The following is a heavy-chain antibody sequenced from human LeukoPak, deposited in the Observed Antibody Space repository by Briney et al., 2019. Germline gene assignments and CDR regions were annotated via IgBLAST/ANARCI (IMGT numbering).Heavy chain of an antibody. D-gene: IGHD3-22*01. V-gene: IGHV3-48*03. CDR2: ISSSGSTI. CDR3: ATSDGHYYDTWGQFDY. J-gene: IGHJ4*02. CDR1: GFTFSSYE. Sequence: GGSLRLSCAASGFTFSSYEMNWVRQAPGKGLEWVSYISSSGSTIYYADSVKGRFTISRDNAKNSLYLQMNSLRAEDTAVYYCATSDGHYYDTWGQFDYWGQGTLVTVSS.